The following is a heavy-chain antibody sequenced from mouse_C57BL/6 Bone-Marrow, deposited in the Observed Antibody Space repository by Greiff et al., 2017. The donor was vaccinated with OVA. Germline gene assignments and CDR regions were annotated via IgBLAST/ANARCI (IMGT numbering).Heavy chain of an antibody. Sequence: VQLQQPGAELVRPGSSVKLSCKASGYTFTSYWMHWVKQRPIQGLEWIGNIDPSDSETHYNQKFKDKATLTVDKSSSTAYMQLSSLTSEDSAVYHCARLYYYDLSYCYFDVWGTGTTVTVSS. V-gene: IGHV1-52*01. CDR2: IDPSDSET. D-gene: IGHD2-4*01. J-gene: IGHJ1*03. CDR1: GYTFTSYW. CDR3: ARLYYYDLSYCYFDV.